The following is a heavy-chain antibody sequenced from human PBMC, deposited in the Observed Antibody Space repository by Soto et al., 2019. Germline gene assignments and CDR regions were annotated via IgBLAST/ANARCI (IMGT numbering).Heavy chain of an antibody. V-gene: IGHV4-30-2*01. CDR3: AREMSYYFDS. Sequence: QVQLQESGSGLVRPSQTLVLTCTVSGDSVSRDGFSWSWLRQPPGKGLEWIGYIYHSGATYYNPSLTSRVTTSVDKSKNQFSLRLASVAAADTALYYCAREMSYYFDSWGHGTLVTVSS. CDR2: IYHSGAT. J-gene: IGHJ4*01. CDR1: GDSVSRDGFS.